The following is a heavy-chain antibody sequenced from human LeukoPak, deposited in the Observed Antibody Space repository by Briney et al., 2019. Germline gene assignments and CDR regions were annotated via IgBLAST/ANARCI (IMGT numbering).Heavy chain of an antibody. J-gene: IGHJ5*02. CDR2: IIPIFGTA. CDR1: GGTFSSYA. CDR3: ARAARSGWSTYNWFDP. V-gene: IGHV1-69*05. Sequence: SVKVSCKASGGTFSSYAISWVRQAPGQGLEWMGRIIPIFGTANYAQKFQGRVMITTDESTSTAYMELSSLRSEDTAVYYCARAARSGWSTYNWFDPWGQGTLVTVSS. D-gene: IGHD6-19*01.